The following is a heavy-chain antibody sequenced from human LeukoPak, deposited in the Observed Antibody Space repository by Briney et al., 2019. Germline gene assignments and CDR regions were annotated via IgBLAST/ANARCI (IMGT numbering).Heavy chain of an antibody. D-gene: IGHD6-13*01. CDR1: GFTYSSYS. CDR3: ARVGINDFDP. V-gene: IGHV3-48*04. Sequence: PGGSLRLSCAASGFTYSSYSMSWVRQAPGKGLEWVSFISRDGGTIDYADSVKGRFTISRDNAQNSLYLQMNSLRAEDTAVYYCARVGINDFDPWGQGTLVTASS. J-gene: IGHJ5*02. CDR2: ISRDGGTI.